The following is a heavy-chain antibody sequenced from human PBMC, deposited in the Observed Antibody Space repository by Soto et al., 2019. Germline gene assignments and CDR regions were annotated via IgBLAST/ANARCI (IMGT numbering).Heavy chain of an antibody. Sequence: GSLRLSCAASGFTFSSYWMHWVRQAPGKGLVWVSRINSDGSSTSYADSVKGRFTISRDNAKNTLYLQMNSLRAEDTAVYYCASLPYYDFWSDAFDIWGQGTMVTVSS. CDR2: INSDGSST. D-gene: IGHD3-3*01. CDR3: ASLPYYDFWSDAFDI. J-gene: IGHJ3*02. CDR1: GFTFSSYW. V-gene: IGHV3-74*01.